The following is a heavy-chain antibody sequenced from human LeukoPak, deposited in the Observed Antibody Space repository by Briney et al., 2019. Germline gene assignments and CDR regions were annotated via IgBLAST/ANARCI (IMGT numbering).Heavy chain of an antibody. D-gene: IGHD5-12*01. J-gene: IGHJ3*02. V-gene: IGHV3-33*01. CDR3: ARGDISGYDLNTFDI. CDR2: IWYDGNNK. Sequence: GRSLRLSCAASGFTFSGYGMHWVRQAPGKGLEWVAVIWYDGNNKYYADSVKGRFTISRDNSKNTLYLQMNSLRAEDTAVYYCARGDISGYDLNTFDIWGQGTMVTVSS. CDR1: GFTFSGYG.